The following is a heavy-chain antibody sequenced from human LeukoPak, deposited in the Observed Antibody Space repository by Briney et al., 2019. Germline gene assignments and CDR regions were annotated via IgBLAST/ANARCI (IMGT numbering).Heavy chain of an antibody. CDR1: GYTFTSYG. Sequence: GASVKVSCTASGYTFTSYGISWVRQAPGQGLEWMGWISAYNGNTNYAQKLQGRVTMTTDTSTSTAYMELRSLRSDDTAVYYCARAVSYYYDSSGFDPWGQGTLVTVSS. D-gene: IGHD3-22*01. V-gene: IGHV1-18*01. CDR2: ISAYNGNT. CDR3: ARAVSYYYDSSGFDP. J-gene: IGHJ5*02.